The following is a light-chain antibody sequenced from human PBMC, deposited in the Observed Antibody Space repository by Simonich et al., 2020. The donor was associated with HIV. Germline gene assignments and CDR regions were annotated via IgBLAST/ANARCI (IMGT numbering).Light chain of an antibody. CDR2: RTS. CDR3: QQCHTHPHT. V-gene: IGKV4-1*01. Sequence: DIVMTQSPDSLAVSLGERATINCKSSQSVLYSSNKKNSLAWYQQKPGKPPKLHIYRTSTRESGVPDRCSGSGSGTDFTLTISSLQAEDVAVYFWQQCHTHPHTCGQGTKVEIK. J-gene: IGKJ2*01. CDR1: QSVLYSSNKKNS.